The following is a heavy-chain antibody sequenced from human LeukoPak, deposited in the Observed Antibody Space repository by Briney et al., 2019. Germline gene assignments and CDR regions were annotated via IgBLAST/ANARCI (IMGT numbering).Heavy chain of an antibody. V-gene: IGHV3-23*01. CDR1: GFTFSSYT. Sequence: GGSLRLSCAASGFTFSSYTMSWVRQAPGKGLEWVSAISGSGGGTYYADSVKGRFTISRDNSKNTLYLQMNSLRAEDTAVYYCAKAEGITMIVVVITPFDYWGQGTLVTVSS. CDR3: AKAEGITMIVVVITPFDY. J-gene: IGHJ4*02. D-gene: IGHD3-22*01. CDR2: ISGSGGGT.